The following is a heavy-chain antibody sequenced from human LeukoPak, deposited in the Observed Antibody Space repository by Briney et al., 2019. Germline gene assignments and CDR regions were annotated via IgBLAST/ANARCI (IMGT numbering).Heavy chain of an antibody. CDR1: GFTFSSYS. D-gene: IGHD1-1*01. V-gene: IGHV3-21*01. CDR2: ISSSSSYI. J-gene: IGHJ3*02. Sequence: GGSLRLSCAASGFTFSSYSMNWVRQAPGKGLEWVSFISSSSSYIYYADSVKGRFTISRDNAKNSLYLQMNSLRAEDTAVYYCARDRNDAGAFDIWGQGTMVTVS. CDR3: ARDRNDAGAFDI.